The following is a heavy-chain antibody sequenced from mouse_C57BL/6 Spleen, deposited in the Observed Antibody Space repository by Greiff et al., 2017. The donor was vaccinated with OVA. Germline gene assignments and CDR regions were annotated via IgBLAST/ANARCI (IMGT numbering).Heavy chain of an antibody. Sequence: QVQLQQPGAELVMPGASVKLSCKASGYTFTSYWMHWVKQRPGQGLEWIGEIDPSDSYTNYNQKFKGKSTLTVDKSSSTAYMQLSSLTSEDSAVDYWARRDGRGYYDARDYWGQGTSVTVSS. J-gene: IGHJ4*01. CDR3: ARRDGRGYYDARDY. V-gene: IGHV1-69*01. CDR1: GYTFTSYW. CDR2: IDPSDSYT. D-gene: IGHD2-3*01.